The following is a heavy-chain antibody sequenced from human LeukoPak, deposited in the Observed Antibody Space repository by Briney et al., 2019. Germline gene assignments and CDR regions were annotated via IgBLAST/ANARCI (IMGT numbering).Heavy chain of an antibody. D-gene: IGHD6-6*01. CDR1: GFTFSSYA. CDR3: AKYDSSSPGLGYFDY. J-gene: IGHJ4*02. V-gene: IGHV3-23*01. Sequence: GGSLRLSCAASGFTFSSYAMSWVRQAPGKGLEWVSAISGSGGSTYYADSVKGWFTISRDNSKNTLYLQMNSLRAEDTAVYYCAKYDSSSPGLGYFDYWGQGTLVTVSS. CDR2: ISGSGGST.